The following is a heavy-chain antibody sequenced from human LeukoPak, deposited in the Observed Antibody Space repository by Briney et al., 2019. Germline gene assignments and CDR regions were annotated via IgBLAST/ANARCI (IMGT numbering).Heavy chain of an antibody. D-gene: IGHD1-14*01. CDR2: VDPEDGET. V-gene: IGHV1-24*01. CDR1: GHTLTEIS. J-gene: IGHJ4*02. CDR3: ARGAGFAEPLPEY. Sequence: ASVKVSCKASGHTLTEISMHWVRQAPGKGFEWMGGVDPEDGETIYAQKFQGRVTMTDDPSTDTAYMELSSLRSEDTAVYYCARGAGFAEPLPEYWGQGTLLTVSS.